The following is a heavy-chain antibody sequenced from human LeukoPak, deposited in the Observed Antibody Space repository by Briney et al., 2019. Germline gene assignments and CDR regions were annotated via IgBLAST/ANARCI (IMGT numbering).Heavy chain of an antibody. D-gene: IGHD2-15*01. Sequence: ASVKVSCKASGYTFTGYYMHWVRQAPGQGLEWMGWINPNSGGTNYAQKLQGRVTMTTDTSTSTAYMELRSLRSDDTAVYYCARVDIVVVVAATLDYWGQGTLVTVSS. CDR2: INPNSGGT. CDR3: ARVDIVVVVAATLDY. V-gene: IGHV1-2*02. J-gene: IGHJ4*02. CDR1: GYTFTGYY.